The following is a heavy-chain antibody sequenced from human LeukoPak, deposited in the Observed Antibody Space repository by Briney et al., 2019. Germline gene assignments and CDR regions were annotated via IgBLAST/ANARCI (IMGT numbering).Heavy chain of an antibody. CDR3: VRDPSGSGFAFDS. J-gene: IGHJ4*02. D-gene: IGHD1-1*01. CDR1: GFTFSNDA. Sequence: GGSLRLSCAASGFTFSNDAMHWVRQAPGKGLEWVAFIWFDGSNKHYADSVKGRFTISRDNSEDTLYLQMNSLRAEDTAVYYCVRDPSGSGFAFDSWGQGALVTVSS. V-gene: IGHV3-33*01. CDR2: IWFDGSNK.